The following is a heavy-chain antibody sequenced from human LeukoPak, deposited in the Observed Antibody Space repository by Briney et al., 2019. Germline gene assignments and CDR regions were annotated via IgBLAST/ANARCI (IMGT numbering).Heavy chain of an antibody. D-gene: IGHD3-22*01. J-gene: IGHJ4*02. Sequence: ASVKVSCKASGYTFTNYGISWVRQAPGQGLEWMGWINTYNGNTNYAQKFQGRVTMTTDTSTSTAYMELRSLRSDDPAVYYCARVVLDHYYDSSGYLGTLDYWGQGTLVTVSS. CDR3: ARVVLDHYYDSSGYLGTLDY. CDR2: INTYNGNT. V-gene: IGHV1-18*01. CDR1: GYTFTNYG.